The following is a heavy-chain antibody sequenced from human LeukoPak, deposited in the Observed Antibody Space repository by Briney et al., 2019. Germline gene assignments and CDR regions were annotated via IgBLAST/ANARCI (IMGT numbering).Heavy chain of an antibody. CDR1: GFTFSSYA. V-gene: IGHV3-23*01. CDR3: AKFLTSVAASYFDY. CDR2: ISGSVGST. D-gene: IGHD5-12*01. Sequence: GGSLRLSCAASGFTFSSYAMSWVRQAPGKGLEWVSGISGSVGSTYYADSVKGRFTISRDNSKNTLYPQTNRLRAEDTALYYCAKFLTSVAASYFDYWGQGTLVTVSS. J-gene: IGHJ4*02.